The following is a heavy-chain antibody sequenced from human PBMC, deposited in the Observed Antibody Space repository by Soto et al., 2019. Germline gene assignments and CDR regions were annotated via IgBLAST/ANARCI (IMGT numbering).Heavy chain of an antibody. V-gene: IGHV3-48*03. J-gene: IGHJ4*02. CDR2: ISSSGSTI. CDR1: GFTFSSYE. Sequence: TGGSLRLSCAASGFTFSSYEMNWVRQAPGKGLEWVSYISSSGSTIYYADSVKGRFTISRDNAKNSLYLQMNSLRAEDTAVYYCARESPRIFGWGQGTLVTVSS. CDR3: ARESPRIFG. D-gene: IGHD3-10*01.